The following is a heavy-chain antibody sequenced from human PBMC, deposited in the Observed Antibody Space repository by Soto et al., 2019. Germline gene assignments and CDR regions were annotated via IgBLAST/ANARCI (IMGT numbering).Heavy chain of an antibody. D-gene: IGHD6-19*01. V-gene: IGHV4-59*12. J-gene: IGHJ4*02. CDR2: IYYSGST. CDR3: ARVRRGSGFPFDY. CDR1: GGSINSYY. Sequence: QVQLQESGPGLVKPSETLSFTCTVSGGSINSYYWSWIRQPPGKGLEWIGYIYYSGSTSYNPSLESRVTISVDTSKNQISLNLSSVTAADTAVYYCARVRRGSGFPFDYWGQGILVTVSS.